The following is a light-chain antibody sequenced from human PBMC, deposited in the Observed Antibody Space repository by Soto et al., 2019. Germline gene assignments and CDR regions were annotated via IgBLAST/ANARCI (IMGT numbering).Light chain of an antibody. V-gene: IGKV1-39*01. CDR2: TAS. CDR1: ERISDY. J-gene: IGKJ1*01. Sequence: DIQMTQSPSSLSASVGDRVTISCRASERISDYLAWYQQKPGKATKLLINTASSLRSGVPSRFSGSGSGTDFTLTIDSLQPEDFATYFGQQTNTSPWTVGQGPKVEIK. CDR3: QQTNTSPWT.